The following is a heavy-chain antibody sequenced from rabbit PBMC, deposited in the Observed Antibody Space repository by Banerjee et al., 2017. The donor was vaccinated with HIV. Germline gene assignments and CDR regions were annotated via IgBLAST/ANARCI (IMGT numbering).Heavy chain of an antibody. CDR2: IAAGSSGTT. V-gene: IGHV1S45*01. CDR3: ARGGDYGGDGYDL. CDR1: GFDFSSSNW. Sequence: QEQLVESGGGLVQPEGSLTLTCKASGFDFSSSNWICWVRQAPGKGPEWVACIAAGSSGTTYYASWAKGRFTISKTSSTTVTLQMPSLTAADTATYFCARGGDYGGDGYDLWGQDTLVTVS. D-gene: IGHD6-1*01. J-gene: IGHJ4*01.